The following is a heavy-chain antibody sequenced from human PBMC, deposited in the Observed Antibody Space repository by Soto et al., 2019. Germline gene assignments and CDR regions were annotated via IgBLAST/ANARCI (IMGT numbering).Heavy chain of an antibody. CDR2: IWYDGSNK. Sequence: GGSLRLSCAASGFSFSYYGMNWVRQAPGKGLEWVALIWYDGSNKYYADSVKGRFTISRDNSKNTLYLQMNNLRAEDTALYYCARSRGYCSGGTCYHDAFDNWGQGTLVTV. J-gene: IGHJ3*02. CDR3: ARSRGYCSGGTCYHDAFDN. V-gene: IGHV3-33*03. CDR1: GFSFSYYG. D-gene: IGHD2-15*01.